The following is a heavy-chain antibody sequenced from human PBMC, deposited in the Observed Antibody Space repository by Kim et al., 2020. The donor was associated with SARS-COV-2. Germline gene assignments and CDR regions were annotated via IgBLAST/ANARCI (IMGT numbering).Heavy chain of an antibody. CDR3: AKEAGATWAFDI. CDR2: ISWNSGSI. Sequence: GGSLRLSCAASGFTFDDYAMHWVRQAPGKGLEWVSGISWNSGSIGYADSVKGRFTISRDNAKNSLYLQMNSLRAEDTALYYCAKEAGATWAFDIWGQGTMVTVSS. J-gene: IGHJ3*02. CDR1: GFTFDDYA. V-gene: IGHV3-9*01.